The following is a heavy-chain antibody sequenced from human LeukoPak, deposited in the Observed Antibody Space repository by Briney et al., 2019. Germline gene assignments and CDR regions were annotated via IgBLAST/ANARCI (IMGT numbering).Heavy chain of an antibody. D-gene: IGHD3-22*01. CDR2: IKQDGSEK. CDR3: ARGTNYYDSSGYYDAFDI. CDR1: GFTFSSYW. J-gene: IGHJ3*02. V-gene: IGHV3-7*01. Sequence: GGSLRLSCAASGFTFSSYWMSWVRQAPGKGLEWVANIKQDGSEKYYVDSVKGRFTISRDNAKNSLYLQMNSLRAEDTAVYYCARGTNYYDSSGYYDAFDIWGQGTMVTVSS.